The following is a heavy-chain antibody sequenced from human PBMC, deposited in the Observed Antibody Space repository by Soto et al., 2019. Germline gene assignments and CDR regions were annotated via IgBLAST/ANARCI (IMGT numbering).Heavy chain of an antibody. CDR2: IIPIFGTA. CDR3: ARLGYDFWSGYYRSWFDP. J-gene: IGHJ5*02. D-gene: IGHD3-3*01. Sequence: QVQLVQSGAEVKKPGSSVKVSCKASGGTFSSYAISWVRQAPGQGLEWMGGIIPIFGTANYAQKFQGRVTITADESTSTAYMELSSLRSEETAVYYCARLGYDFWSGYYRSWFDPLGQGTLVTVAS. V-gene: IGHV1-69*01. CDR1: GGTFSSYA.